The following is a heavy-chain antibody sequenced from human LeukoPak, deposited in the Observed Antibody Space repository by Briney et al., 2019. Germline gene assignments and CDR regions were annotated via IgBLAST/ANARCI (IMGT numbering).Heavy chain of an antibody. J-gene: IGHJ6*03. V-gene: IGHV3-30*02. CDR1: GFTFRSYG. Sequence: PGGSLRLSXAASGFTFRSYGMHWVRQAPGKGLEWVAFIRYDGSNKYYADSVKGRFTISRDNSKNTLYLQMNSLRAEDTAVYYCAKDGRFGDYYYYYMDVWGKGTTVTVSS. CDR2: IRYDGSNK. D-gene: IGHD3-10*01. CDR3: AKDGRFGDYYYYYMDV.